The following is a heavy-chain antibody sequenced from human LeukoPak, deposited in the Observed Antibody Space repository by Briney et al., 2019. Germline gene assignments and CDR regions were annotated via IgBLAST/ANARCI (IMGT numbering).Heavy chain of an antibody. CDR1: GFTFSSYW. Sequence: PGGSLRLSCAASGFTFSSYWMTWVRQTPGQGLEWVANISPDGSVKSYMDSVKGRFTISRDNTKNSLYLQMSTLRVDDTAIYYCARDFSPEEAGRNSYDAFDLWGQGTMVTVSS. CDR2: ISPDGSVK. J-gene: IGHJ3*01. CDR3: ARDFSPEEAGRNSYDAFDL. D-gene: IGHD2-21*01. V-gene: IGHV3-7*01.